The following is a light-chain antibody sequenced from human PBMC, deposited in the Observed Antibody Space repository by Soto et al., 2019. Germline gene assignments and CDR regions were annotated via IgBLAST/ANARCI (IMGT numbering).Light chain of an antibody. Sequence: IVLTQSPGTLSLSPGERATLSCRASQSVSSSYLAWYQQKPGQAPRPLIYGASSRAIGIPDRFSGSGSGTDFTLTISRLEPEDFAVYYCQQDGSSPWTFGQGTKVEIK. CDR1: QSVSSSY. J-gene: IGKJ1*01. CDR2: GAS. CDR3: QQDGSSPWT. V-gene: IGKV3-20*01.